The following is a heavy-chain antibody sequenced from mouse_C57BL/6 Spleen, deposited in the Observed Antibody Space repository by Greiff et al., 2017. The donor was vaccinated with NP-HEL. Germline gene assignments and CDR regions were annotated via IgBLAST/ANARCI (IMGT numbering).Heavy chain of an antibody. J-gene: IGHJ1*03. CDR2: ISSGSSTI. V-gene: IGHV5-17*01. CDR3: ANSYYYGSSHWYFDV. CDR1: GFTFSDYA. Sequence: EVQRVESGGGLVKPGGSLKLSCAASGFTFSDYAMHWVRQAPEKGLEWVAYISSGSSTIYYADTVKGRFTISRDNAKNTLFLQMTSLRSEDTAMYYCANSYYYGSSHWYFDVWGTGTTVTVSS. D-gene: IGHD1-1*01.